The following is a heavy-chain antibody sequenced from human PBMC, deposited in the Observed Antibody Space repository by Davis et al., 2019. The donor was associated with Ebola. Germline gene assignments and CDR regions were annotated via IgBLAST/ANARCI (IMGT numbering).Heavy chain of an antibody. CDR2: ISGSGGST. J-gene: IGHJ3*02. CDR1: VITFSSYA. Sequence: GGSLRLSCTDSVITFSSYAMTWVRQAPGKGLEWVSAISGSGGSTYYADSVKGRFTISRDNSKNTLYLQMNSLRAEDTAVYYCARETYYYGSGSIGAFDIWGQGTMVTVSS. D-gene: IGHD3-10*01. V-gene: IGHV3-23*01. CDR3: ARETYYYGSGSIGAFDI.